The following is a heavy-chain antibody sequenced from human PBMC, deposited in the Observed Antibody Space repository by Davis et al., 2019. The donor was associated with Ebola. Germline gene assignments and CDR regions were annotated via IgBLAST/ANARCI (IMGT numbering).Heavy chain of an antibody. CDR3: ARGYRYGLRYFDWFYYYYGMDV. CDR1: GFTFSSYR. V-gene: IGHV3-21*01. J-gene: IGHJ6*02. Sequence: GESLKISCAASGFTFSSYRMNWVRQAPGKGLEWVSSISSSSSYIYYADSVKGRFTISRDNAKNSLYLQMNSLRAEDTAVYYCARGYRYGLRYFDWFYYYYGMDVWGQGTTVTVSS. D-gene: IGHD3-9*01. CDR2: ISSSSSYI.